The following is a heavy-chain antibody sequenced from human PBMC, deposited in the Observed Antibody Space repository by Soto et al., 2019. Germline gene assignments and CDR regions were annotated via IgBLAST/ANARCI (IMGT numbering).Heavy chain of an antibody. CDR2: ISGSGGST. D-gene: IGHD2-2*02. J-gene: IGHJ2*01. V-gene: IGHV3-23*01. CDR1: GFTFSSYA. Sequence: GGSLRLSCAASGFTFSSYAMSWVRQAPGKGLEWVSAISGSGGSTYYADSVKGRFTISRDNSKNTLYLQMNSLRAEDTAVYYCAKWGDRGYCSSTSCYNWYFDLWGRGTLVTVSS. CDR3: AKWGDRGYCSSTSCYNWYFDL.